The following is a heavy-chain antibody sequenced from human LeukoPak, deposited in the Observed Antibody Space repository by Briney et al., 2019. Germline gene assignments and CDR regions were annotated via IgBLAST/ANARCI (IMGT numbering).Heavy chain of an antibody. CDR1: GGSISSSSYY. J-gene: IGHJ6*03. V-gene: IGHV4-39*07. D-gene: IGHD6-13*01. CDR3: ARVQYSSSWYSRYYMDV. Sequence: SETLSLTCTVSGGSISSSSYYWGWIRQPPGKGLEWIGSIYYSGSTYYNPSLKSRVTISVDTSKNQFSLKLSSVTAADTAVYYCARVQYSSSWYSRYYMDVWGKGTTVTVSS. CDR2: IYYSGST.